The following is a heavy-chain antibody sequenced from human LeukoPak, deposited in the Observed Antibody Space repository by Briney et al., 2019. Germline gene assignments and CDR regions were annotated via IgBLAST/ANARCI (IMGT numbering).Heavy chain of an antibody. CDR1: GYSFTYW. CDR3: ARRDGGSYQFDY. J-gene: IGHJ4*02. V-gene: IGHV5-51*01. CDR2: IYSGDSHT. Sequence: GESLKISCKGSGYSFTYWIGWARQMPGKGLEWMGIIYSGDSHTKYSPSFQGRVTISADKSISTAYLQWSSLKASDTAVYYCARRDGGSYQFDYWGQGTLVTVSS. D-gene: IGHD1-26*01.